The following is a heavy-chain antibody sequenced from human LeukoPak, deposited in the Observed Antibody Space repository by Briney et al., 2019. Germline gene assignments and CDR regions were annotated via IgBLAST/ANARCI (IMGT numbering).Heavy chain of an antibody. D-gene: IGHD6-19*01. V-gene: IGHV3-23*01. CDR2: ITINGGVT. J-gene: IGHJ4*02. Sequence: GGSLRLSCAASGFTFSSYSMSWVRQAPGEGLEWVSTITINGGVTYYTDSVKGRFTISRDNSKSTLYLQMNSLRAEDTAEYYCAKGTQWPPLFDYWGQGTLVPVSS. CDR1: GFTFSSYS. CDR3: AKGTQWPPLFDY.